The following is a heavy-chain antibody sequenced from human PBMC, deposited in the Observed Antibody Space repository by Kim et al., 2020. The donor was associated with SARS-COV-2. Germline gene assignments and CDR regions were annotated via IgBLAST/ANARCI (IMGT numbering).Heavy chain of an antibody. CDR3: ARDSGTTLARGIENWFDP. V-gene: IGHV1-3*04. J-gene: IGHJ5*02. D-gene: IGHD3-10*01. CDR1: GYIFTDYA. CDR2: IDTANGNT. Sequence: ASVKVSCKASGYIFTDYAMHWVRQAPGQRLEWMGWIDTANGNTKYSEKFQGRVSITRDTFATTAYMELSSLGSEDTAVFYCARDSGTTLARGIENWFDPW.